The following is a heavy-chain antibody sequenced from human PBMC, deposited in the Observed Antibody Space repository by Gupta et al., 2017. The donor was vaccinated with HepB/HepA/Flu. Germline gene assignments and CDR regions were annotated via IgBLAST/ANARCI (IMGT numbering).Heavy chain of an antibody. CDR2: IKQDGSEK. V-gene: IGHV3-7*01. D-gene: IGHD3-16*02. CDR1: GFTFSSYW. Sequence: EVQLVESGGGLVQPGGSLRLSCAAYGFTFSSYWMSWVRQAPGKGLGWGANIKQDGSEKYYGDTGKGRFTISRDKAKNSLYMQMNRLRAEETAVYYCASGRAPRCYQYYFAYGGQGTLVTVSS. J-gene: IGHJ4*02. CDR3: ASGRAPRCYQYYFAY.